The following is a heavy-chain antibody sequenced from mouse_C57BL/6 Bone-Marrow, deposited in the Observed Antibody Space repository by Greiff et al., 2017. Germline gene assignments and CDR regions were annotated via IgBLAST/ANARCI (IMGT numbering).Heavy chain of an antibody. J-gene: IGHJ4*01. D-gene: IGHD2-2*01. CDR2: ISSGSSTI. CDR3: AREVTTAMDY. V-gene: IGHV5-17*01. Sequence: EVKLMESGGGLVKPGGSLKLSCAASGFTFSDYGMHWVRQAPEKGLEWVAYISSGSSTIYYADTVKGRFTISRDNAKNTLFLQMTSLRSEDTAMYYCAREVTTAMDYWGQGTSVTVSS. CDR1: GFTFSDYG.